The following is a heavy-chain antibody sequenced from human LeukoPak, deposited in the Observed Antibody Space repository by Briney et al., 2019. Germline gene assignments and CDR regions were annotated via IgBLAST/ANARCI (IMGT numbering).Heavy chain of an antibody. CDR2: VNANGGNT. D-gene: IGHD2-15*01. J-gene: IGHJ5*02. V-gene: IGHV3-23*01. Sequence: GGSLRLSCAASGFTFNNYRMSWVRQAPGKGLEWVSTVNANGGNTYYADSVKGRFTISRDNAKNSLYLQMNSLRAEDTAVYYCAREDIVVVGWFDPWGQGTLVTVSS. CDR3: AREDIVVVGWFDP. CDR1: GFTFNNYR.